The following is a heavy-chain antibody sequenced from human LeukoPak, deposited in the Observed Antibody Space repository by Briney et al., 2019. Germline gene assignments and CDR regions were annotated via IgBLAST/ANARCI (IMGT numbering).Heavy chain of an antibody. CDR2: IYSSGST. J-gene: IGHJ4*02. CDR3: AVHIAAAFDY. CDR1: GFTVSSNY. Sequence: PGGSLRLSCAASGFTVSSNYMSWVRQAPGKGLEWGSVIYSSGSTHYADSMTGRFTISMDNSKNTLYLQMNSLRAEDTAVYYGAVHIAAAFDYWGQGTLVTVSS. V-gene: IGHV3-53*01. D-gene: IGHD6-13*01.